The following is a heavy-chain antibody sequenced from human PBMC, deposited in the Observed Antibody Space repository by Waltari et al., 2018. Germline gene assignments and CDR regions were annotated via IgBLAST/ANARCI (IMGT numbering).Heavy chain of an antibody. CDR3: ARRKQWLVRDNWFDP. V-gene: IGHV1-2*02. J-gene: IGHJ5*02. Sequence: QVQLVQSGAEVKKPETSAKVSCKASGYTFTGSSMHGVRPAPGQGLEWMGWINPNSVGTNYAQKFQGRVTMTRDTSISTAYMELSRLRSDDTAVYYCARRKQWLVRDNWFDPWGQGTLVTVSS. CDR1: GYTFTGSS. CDR2: INPNSVGT. D-gene: IGHD6-19*01.